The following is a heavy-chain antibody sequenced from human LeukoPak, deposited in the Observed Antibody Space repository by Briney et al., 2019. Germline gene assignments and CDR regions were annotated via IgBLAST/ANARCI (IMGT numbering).Heavy chain of an antibody. CDR3: ARVGAGYCSSTSCTDY. V-gene: IGHV3-53*01. CDR2: IYSGGST. D-gene: IGHD2-2*01. J-gene: IGHJ4*02. CDR1: GFTVSSNY. Sequence: GGSLRLSCAASGFTVSSNYMSWVRQAPGKGLEWVSVIYSGGSTYYADSVKGRFTISRDNSKNTLYLQMNSLRAEDTAVYYCARVGAGYCSSTSCTDYWGQGTLVTVSS.